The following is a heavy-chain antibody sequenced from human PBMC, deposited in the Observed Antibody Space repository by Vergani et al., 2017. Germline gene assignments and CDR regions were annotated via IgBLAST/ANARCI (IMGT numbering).Heavy chain of an antibody. CDR2: INPNSGGT. J-gene: IGHJ5*02. Sequence: QVQLVQSGAEVKKPGASVKVSCKASGYTFTGYYMHWVRQAPGQGLEWMGWINPNSGGTNYAQKFQGRVTMTRDTCISTAYMELSRLRSDETAVYYCARDLVGYCSGGSCSFGWFDPWGQGTLVTVSS. CDR1: GYTFTGYY. D-gene: IGHD2-15*01. V-gene: IGHV1-2*02. CDR3: ARDLVGYCSGGSCSFGWFDP.